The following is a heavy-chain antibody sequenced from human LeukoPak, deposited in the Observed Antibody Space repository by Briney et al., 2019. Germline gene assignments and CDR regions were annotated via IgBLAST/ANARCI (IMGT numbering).Heavy chain of an antibody. CDR3: ARHSSILRFLEWLIDY. CDR1: GYTVSSNY. V-gene: IGHV3-53*01. D-gene: IGHD3-3*01. CDR2: IYSGGST. Sequence: GGSLRLSCAASGYTVSSNYMSWVRQAPGKGLEWVSVIYSGGSTYYADSVKGRFTISRDNSKNTLYLQMNSLRAEDTAVYYCARHSSILRFLEWLIDYWGQGTLVTVSS. J-gene: IGHJ4*02.